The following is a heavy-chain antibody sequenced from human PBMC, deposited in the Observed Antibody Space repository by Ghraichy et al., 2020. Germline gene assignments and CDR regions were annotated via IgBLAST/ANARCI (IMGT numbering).Heavy chain of an antibody. CDR1: GGTLSNYA. D-gene: IGHD1-7*01. CDR2: IIPVLNIA. J-gene: IGHJ6*02. CDR3: ARDSGGTTRLPYYYYFGLDV. Sequence: SVKVSCKASGGTLSNYAISWVRQAPGQGLEWMGRIIPVLNIATYAQQFQGRVTTTADKSTSTAYMDLSSLRSEGTAVYYCARDSGGTTRLPYYYYFGLDVWGQGTTVTVSS. V-gene: IGHV1-69*04.